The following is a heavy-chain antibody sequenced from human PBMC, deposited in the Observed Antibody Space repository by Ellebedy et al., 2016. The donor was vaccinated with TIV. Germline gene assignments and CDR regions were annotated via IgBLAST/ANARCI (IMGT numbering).Heavy chain of an antibody. Sequence: MPGGSLRLSCAGYGGPFSGYYWSWIRQPPGKGLEWIAEITHTGSTNYNPSLKSRVTVSVDTSKNQFSLKLTSVTAADTAVYYCARGGVSIPGRRNWFDPWGQGTLVTVSS. V-gene: IGHV4-34*01. CDR3: ARGGVSIPGRRNWFDP. J-gene: IGHJ5*01. CDR1: GGPFSGYY. D-gene: IGHD2-15*01. CDR2: ITHTGST.